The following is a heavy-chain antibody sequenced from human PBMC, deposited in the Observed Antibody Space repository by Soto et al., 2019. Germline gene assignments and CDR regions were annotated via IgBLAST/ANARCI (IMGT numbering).Heavy chain of an antibody. V-gene: IGHV4-34*01. D-gene: IGHD6-6*01. CDR1: GGSFSGYY. CDR3: AADPRPQLVPIDY. CDR2: INHSGST. Sequence: PSETLSLTCAVYGGSFSGYYWSWIRQPPGKGLEWIGEINHSGSTNCNPSLKSRVTISVDTSKNQFSLKLSSVTAEDTAVYYCAADPRPQLVPIDYWGQGTLVTVSS. J-gene: IGHJ4*02.